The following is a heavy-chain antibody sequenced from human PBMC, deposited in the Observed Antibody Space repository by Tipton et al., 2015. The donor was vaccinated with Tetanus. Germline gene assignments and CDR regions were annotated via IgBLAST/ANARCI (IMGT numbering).Heavy chain of an antibody. D-gene: IGHD6-19*01. CDR2: IKEDGGET. J-gene: IGHJ4*02. CDR3: ARVAVAGIYYFDY. Sequence: SLRLSCEASGFTFSSYPMHWVRQAPGKGLEWVANIKEDGGETNYVDSVKGRFTISRDSAKSSLYLQMNSLRAEDTAVYYCARVAVAGIYYFDYWGQGTLVTVSS. V-gene: IGHV3-7*01. CDR1: GFTFSSYP.